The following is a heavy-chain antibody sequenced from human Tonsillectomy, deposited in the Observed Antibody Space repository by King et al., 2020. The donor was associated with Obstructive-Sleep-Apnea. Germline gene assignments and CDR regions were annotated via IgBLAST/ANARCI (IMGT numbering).Heavy chain of an antibody. V-gene: IGHV3-7*01. CDR2: MNQDGSEK. CDR3: ARTTAYGSGNEGGFDI. D-gene: IGHD3-10*01. Sequence: VQLVESGGGLVQPGGSLRLSCAASGLIFSTYRMSWVRRAPGKGLEWVANMNQDGSEKYYVDSVKGRFTISRDNAKNSLFLQMNSLRAEDTAVYYCARTTAYGSGNEGGFDIWGQGTMVTVSS. CDR1: GLIFSTYR. J-gene: IGHJ3*02.